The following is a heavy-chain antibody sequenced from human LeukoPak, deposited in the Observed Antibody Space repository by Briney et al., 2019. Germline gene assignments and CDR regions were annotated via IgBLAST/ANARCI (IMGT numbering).Heavy chain of an antibody. CDR3: ARERLDIVATNPFDY. V-gene: IGHV1-18*01. J-gene: IGHJ4*02. D-gene: IGHD5-12*01. Sequence: GASVKVSCKASGGTFSNYAISWVRQAPGQGLEWMGWISAYNGNTNYAQKLQGRVTMTTDTSTSTAYMELRSLRSDDTAVYYCARERLDIVATNPFDYWGQGTLVTVSS. CDR2: ISAYNGNT. CDR1: GGTFSNYA.